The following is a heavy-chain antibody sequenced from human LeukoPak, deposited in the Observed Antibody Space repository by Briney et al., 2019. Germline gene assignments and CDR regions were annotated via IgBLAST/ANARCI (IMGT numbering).Heavy chain of an antibody. Sequence: PSETLSLTCTVSGGSISSYYWSWIRQPAGKGLEWIGRFYISGSTNYNPSLESRVTISVATSKNQFSLKLSSVTAADTAVYYCARRRAEGGSNGHYNWFDPWGRGILVTVSS. D-gene: IGHD6-13*01. V-gene: IGHV4-4*07. CDR3: ARRRAEGGSNGHYNWFDP. J-gene: IGHJ5*02. CDR2: FYISGST. CDR1: GGSISSYY.